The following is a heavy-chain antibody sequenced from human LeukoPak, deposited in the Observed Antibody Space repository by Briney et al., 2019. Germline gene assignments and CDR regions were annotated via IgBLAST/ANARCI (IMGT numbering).Heavy chain of an antibody. V-gene: IGHV3-66*01. CDR3: ARVGLGIGDY. J-gene: IGHJ4*02. D-gene: IGHD7-27*01. Sequence: GGSLRLSCAASGITVSNIYVAWVRQAPGKGLEWVSVIYSGGSTYYADSVKGRFTISRDISKSTVHLQMNSLRAEDTAVYYCARVGLGIGDYWGQGALVTVSS. CDR2: IYSGGST. CDR1: GITVSNIY.